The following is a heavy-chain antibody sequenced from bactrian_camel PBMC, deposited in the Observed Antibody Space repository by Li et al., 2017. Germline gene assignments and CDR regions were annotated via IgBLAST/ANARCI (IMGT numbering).Heavy chain of an antibody. J-gene: IGHJ4*01. CDR1: GYTYSSYC. CDR2: LHSDGTT. Sequence: DVQLVESGGGSVQSGGSLRLSCAASGYTYSSYCMGWFRQAPGKEREGVAALHSDGTTSYADSAKGRFTVSQDHAKSTLYLQMDSLIPEDTAMYYCAAVVPCIRWYDEVGLLDPATYNHWGQGTQVTVS. D-gene: IGHD6*01. CDR3: AAVVPCIRWYDEVGLLDPATYNH. V-gene: IGHV3S67*01.